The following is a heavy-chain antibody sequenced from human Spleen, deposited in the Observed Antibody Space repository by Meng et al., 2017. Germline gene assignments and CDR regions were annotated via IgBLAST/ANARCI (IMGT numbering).Heavy chain of an antibody. CDR3: ARDLRTGHPAFDI. CDR2: MSTSGSAM. J-gene: IGHJ3*02. V-gene: IGHV3-48*04. D-gene: IGHD1-14*01. Sequence: GESLKISCAASGFTFSDYSMNWVRQAPGKGLEWVSYMSTSGSAMYNADSVKGRFTISRDNAKKSLYLQMNSLRAEDSAVYYCARDLRTGHPAFDIWGQGTMVTVSS. CDR1: GFTFSDYS.